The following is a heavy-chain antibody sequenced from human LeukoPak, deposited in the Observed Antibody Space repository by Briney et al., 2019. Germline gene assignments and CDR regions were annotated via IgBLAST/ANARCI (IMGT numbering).Heavy chain of an antibody. J-gene: IGHJ4*02. Sequence: GCSLTLPYPPSRFIFRTSGMILVRQAPGPGLGWGSAFSGSGFSTYYVDLVNRQFTISRDNSKNTLYLQMKSLRAEDTAVYYCVKEYGYSYGEFDYCGEGALVTVSS. CDR1: RFIFRTSG. D-gene: IGHD3-16*01. CDR2: FSGSGFST. V-gene: IGHV3-23*01. CDR3: VKEYGYSYGEFDY.